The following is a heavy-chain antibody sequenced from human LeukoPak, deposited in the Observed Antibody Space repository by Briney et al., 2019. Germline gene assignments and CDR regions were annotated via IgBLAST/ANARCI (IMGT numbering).Heavy chain of an antibody. CDR1: GFTFSSYA. CDR3: ARERLRENLGYYFDS. D-gene: IGHD6-13*01. CDR2: ISYDGSNK. Sequence: GRSLRLSCAASGFTFSSYAMHWVRQAPGKGLEWVAVISYDGSNKYYADSVKGRFTISRDNSKNTLYLQMNSLRAEDTAVYYCARERLRENLGYYFDSWGQGIMVTVSS. V-gene: IGHV3-30*04. J-gene: IGHJ4*02.